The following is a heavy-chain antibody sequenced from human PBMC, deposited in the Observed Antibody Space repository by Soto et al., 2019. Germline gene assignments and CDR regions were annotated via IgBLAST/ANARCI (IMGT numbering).Heavy chain of an antibody. V-gene: IGHV1-69*13. CDR2: IIPIFGTA. CDR1: GGTFSSYA. J-gene: IGHJ6*02. D-gene: IGHD2-15*01. CDR3: ARAPGYCSGGSCYSNHYYYYGMDA. Sequence: SVKVSCKASGGTFSSYAITWVRQAPGQGLEWMGGIIPIFGTANYAQKFQGRVTITADESTSTAYMELSSLRSEDTAVYYCARAPGYCSGGSCYSNHYYYYGMDAWGQGTTVTVSS.